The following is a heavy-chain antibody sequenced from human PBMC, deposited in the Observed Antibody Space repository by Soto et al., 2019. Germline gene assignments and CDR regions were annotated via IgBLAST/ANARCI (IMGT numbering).Heavy chain of an antibody. CDR3: ARGRLRGWFDP. Sequence: SETLSLTCAVYGGSFSGYYWSWIRQPPGKGLEWIGETNHSGSTNYNPSLKSRVTISVDTSKNQFSLKLSSVTAADTAVYYCARGRLRGWFDPWGQGTLVTVSS. J-gene: IGHJ5*02. CDR2: TNHSGST. D-gene: IGHD4-17*01. CDR1: GGSFSGYY. V-gene: IGHV4-34*01.